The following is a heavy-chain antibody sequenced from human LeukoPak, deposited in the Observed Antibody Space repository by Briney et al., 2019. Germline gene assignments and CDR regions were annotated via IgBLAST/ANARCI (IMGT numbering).Heavy chain of an antibody. CDR1: GFTVSSNY. J-gene: IGHJ6*02. D-gene: IGHD6-13*01. CDR3: ARGGVAAAGMDMDV. V-gene: IGHV3-66*02. CDR2: IYSGGST. Sequence: GGSLRLSCAASGFTVSSNYMSWVRQAPGKGLEWVSVIYSGGSTYYADSVKGRFTIPRDNSKNTLYLQMNSLRAEDTAVYYCARGGVAAAGMDMDVWGQGTTVTVSS.